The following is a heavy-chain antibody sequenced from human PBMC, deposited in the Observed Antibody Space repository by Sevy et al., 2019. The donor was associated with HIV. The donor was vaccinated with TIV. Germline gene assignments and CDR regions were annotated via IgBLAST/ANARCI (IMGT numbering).Heavy chain of an antibody. Sequence: SETLSLTCTVSYGSIIGYHWSWIRQPPGKTLEYVGYISYTGETNSNPSLNSRVTMSVDTSKNQFSLKVTSVTAADTAVYYCARAPPVRSGDDSLNWFDPWGQGTLVTVSS. CDR2: ISYTGET. CDR3: ARAPPVRSGDDSLNWFDP. CDR1: YGSIIGYH. D-gene: IGHD5-12*01. J-gene: IGHJ5*02. V-gene: IGHV4-59*01.